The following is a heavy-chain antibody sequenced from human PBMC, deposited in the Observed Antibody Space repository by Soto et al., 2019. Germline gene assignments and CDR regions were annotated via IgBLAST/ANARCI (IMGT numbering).Heavy chain of an antibody. Sequence: GGSLRLSCAASGFTFSGYAMSWVRQAPGKGLEWVSAIAITGDKTYYAASVKGRFTISRDNSKNTLYLQMNSLRAEDTAVYYCAKGIQWELPSHCWGQGTLVTVSS. V-gene: IGHV3-23*01. CDR2: IAITGDKT. CDR1: GFTFSGYA. J-gene: IGHJ4*02. D-gene: IGHD1-26*01. CDR3: AKGIQWELPSHC.